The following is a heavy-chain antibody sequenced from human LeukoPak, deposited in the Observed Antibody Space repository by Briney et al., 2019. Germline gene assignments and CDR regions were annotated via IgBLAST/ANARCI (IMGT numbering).Heavy chain of an antibody. V-gene: IGHV4-59*01. J-gene: IGHJ5*02. CDR3: ARSTLRYCSGGTCFPYWFDP. CDR2: ISDSGSP. Sequence: SETLSLTCTVSGGSINTYYWSWLRQPPGKGLEWIGYISDSGSPSYNSSLKSRVTISIDTSKKQFSLMLSSVTAADMAIYYCARSTLRYCSGGTCFPYWFDPWGRGALVTVSS. CDR1: GGSINTYY. D-gene: IGHD2-15*01.